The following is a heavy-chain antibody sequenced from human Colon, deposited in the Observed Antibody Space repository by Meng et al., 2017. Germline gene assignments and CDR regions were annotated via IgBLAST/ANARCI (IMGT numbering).Heavy chain of an antibody. CDR3: GRDQGRQLINH. Sequence: QVSLQAAGPGLVKPSGTLPLTCPVSGDSISSDIWWSWVRQPPGKGLEGIGEVYHRGDTNYNPSLKSRVVISVDRSKNQFSLNLSSVTAADTAVYYCGRDQGRQLINHWGQGTLVTVSS. D-gene: IGHD1-1*01. CDR2: VYHRGDT. V-gene: IGHV4-4*02. CDR1: GDSISSDIW. J-gene: IGHJ4*02.